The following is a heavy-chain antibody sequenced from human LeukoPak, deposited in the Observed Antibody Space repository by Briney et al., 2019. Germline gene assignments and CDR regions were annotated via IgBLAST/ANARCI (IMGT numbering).Heavy chain of an antibody. D-gene: IGHD3-22*01. CDR1: GGSITSYY. CDR2: IHTSGST. CDR3: ARDRYYYDSSGYLWFDY. V-gene: IGHV4-4*07. J-gene: IGHJ4*02. Sequence: SETLSLTCSFSGGSITSYYWSWIRQPAGKGLEWVGRIHTSGSTNYNPSLKSRVTMSVGTSKNQFSLKLSSVTAADTALYYCARDRYYYDSSGYLWFDYWGQGTLVTVSS.